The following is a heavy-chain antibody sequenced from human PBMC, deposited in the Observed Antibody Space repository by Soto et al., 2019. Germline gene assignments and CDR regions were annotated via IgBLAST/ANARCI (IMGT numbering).Heavy chain of an antibody. CDR2: IKQDGSEK. CDR1: GFTFSSYW. D-gene: IGHD3-3*01. CDR3: AREFRKKRFLEWLSPTFDY. V-gene: IGHV3-7*05. J-gene: IGHJ4*02. Sequence: VGSLRLSCAASGFTFSSYWMSWVRQAPGKGLEWVANIKQDGSEKYYVDSVKGRFTISRDNAKNSLYLQMNSLRAEDTAVYYCAREFRKKRFLEWLSPTFDYWGQGTLVTVSS.